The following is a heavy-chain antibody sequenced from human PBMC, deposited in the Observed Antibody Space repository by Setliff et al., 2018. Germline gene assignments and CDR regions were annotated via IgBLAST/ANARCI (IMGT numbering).Heavy chain of an antibody. CDR2: IYWDDDK. J-gene: IGHJ4*02. CDR3: AYIEVGYGSGWNQGVLLY. V-gene: IGHV2-5*02. D-gene: IGHD6-19*01. Sequence: SGPTLVNPTQALALTCSFSGFSLTTNGVGVGWIRQPPGKAPEWLAFIYWDDDKRYNPSLKNRLTVAKDTSNNQVVLTMSNMDPMDTATYYCAYIEVGYGSGWNQGVLLYWGQGILVTVSS. CDR1: GFSLTTNGVG.